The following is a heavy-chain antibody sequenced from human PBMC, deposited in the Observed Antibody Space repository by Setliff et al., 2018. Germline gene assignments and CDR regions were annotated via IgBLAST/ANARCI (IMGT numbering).Heavy chain of an antibody. Sequence: SETLSLTCTVSGDSISDASIMAWIRQPPGKGLEFIGYVFYNGAAKYDPSLKSRVTMSVDTSKTQFSLKLNSMTTADTAVYYCARGGTYRYFDYWGQGTLVTVSS. CDR3: ARGGTYRYFDY. CDR1: GDSISDAS. J-gene: IGHJ4*02. V-gene: IGHV4-59*01. CDR2: VFYNGAA.